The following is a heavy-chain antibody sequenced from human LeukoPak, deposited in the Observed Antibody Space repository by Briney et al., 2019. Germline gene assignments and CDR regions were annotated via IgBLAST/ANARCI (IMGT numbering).Heavy chain of an antibody. J-gene: IGHJ3*02. V-gene: IGHV4-4*02. CDR1: GGSISSSNW. CDR3: ARSTHIWDAFDI. CDR2: INHSGST. Sequence: SGTLSLTCAVSGGSISSSNWWSWVRQPPGKGLEWIGEINHSGSTNYNPSLKSRVTISVDTSKIYFSLNLTSVTAADTAVYYCARSTHIWDAFDIWGLGTMVTVSS. D-gene: IGHD3-3*02.